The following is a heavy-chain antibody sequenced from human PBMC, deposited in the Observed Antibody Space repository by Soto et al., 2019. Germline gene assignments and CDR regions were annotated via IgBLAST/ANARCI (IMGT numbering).Heavy chain of an antibody. CDR3: AVRYCSSTSCFLFS. D-gene: IGHD2-2*01. J-gene: IGHJ5*02. Sequence: QVQLVQSGAEVKKPGASVKVSCKASGYTFTSYDINWVRQATGQGLEWMGWMNPNSGNTGYAQKFQGRVNMTRNTSIITAYMELSSLRSEDTAVYYCAVRYCSSTSCFLFSWGQGTLVTVSS. CDR1: GYTFTSYD. CDR2: MNPNSGNT. V-gene: IGHV1-8*01.